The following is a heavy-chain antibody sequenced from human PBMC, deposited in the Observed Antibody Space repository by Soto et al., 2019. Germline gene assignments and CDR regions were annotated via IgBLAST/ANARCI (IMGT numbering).Heavy chain of an antibody. D-gene: IGHD2-21*02. J-gene: IGHJ5*02. V-gene: IGHV4-30-4*01. CDR2: IYNSGST. CDR1: GVSISSGDYY. CDR3: ARKFLPTANLGSRFDP. Sequence: QVQLQESGPGLVKPSQILSVTCTVSGVSISSGDYYWNWIRQPPGKGLEWIGYIYNSGSTYYNPSLKSRVSISIDTSKNQFSLKLNSVTAADTAVYYCARKFLPTANLGSRFDPWGQGILVTVSS.